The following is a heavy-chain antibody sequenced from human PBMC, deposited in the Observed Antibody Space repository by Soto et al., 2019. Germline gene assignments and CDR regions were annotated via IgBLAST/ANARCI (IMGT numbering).Heavy chain of an antibody. CDR3: ATQTGQYYYDSSGYYNDY. J-gene: IGHJ4*02. CDR2: ISGSGGST. D-gene: IGHD3-22*01. Sequence: PGGSLRLSCAASGFTFSSYAMILVRQAPGKGLEWVSAISGSGGSTYYADSVKGRVTISRDNSKNTLYLHMNSLRAEDTAVYYCATQTGQYYYDSSGYYNDYWGPGTLVTVS. V-gene: IGHV3-23*01. CDR1: GFTFSSYA.